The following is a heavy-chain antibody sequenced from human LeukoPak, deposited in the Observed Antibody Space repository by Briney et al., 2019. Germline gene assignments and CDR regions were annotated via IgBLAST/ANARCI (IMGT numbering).Heavy chain of an antibody. Sequence: GGSLRLSCAASGFTFSSYSMNWVRQAPGKGLEWVSGINWNGGSTGYADSVKGRFTISRDNAKNSLYLQMNSLRAEDTALYYCAREDPYSSPFDYWGQGTLVTVSS. V-gene: IGHV3-20*04. CDR2: INWNGGST. CDR1: GFTFSSYS. D-gene: IGHD6-13*01. CDR3: AREDPYSSPFDY. J-gene: IGHJ4*02.